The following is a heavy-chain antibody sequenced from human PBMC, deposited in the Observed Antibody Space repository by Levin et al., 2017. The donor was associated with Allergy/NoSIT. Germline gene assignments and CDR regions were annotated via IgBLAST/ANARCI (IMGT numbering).Heavy chain of an antibody. J-gene: IGHJ6*02. CDR1: GFTFDDYA. D-gene: IGHD3-3*01. V-gene: IGHV3-9*01. CDR3: AKERYYDFWSGYYFPYGMDG. Sequence: GGSLRLSCAASGFTFDDYAMHWVRQAPGKGLEWVSGISWNSGSIGYADSVKGRFTISRDNAKNSLYLQMNSLRAEDTALYYCAKERYYDFWSGYYFPYGMDGWGQGTTVTVSS. CDR2: ISWNSGSI.